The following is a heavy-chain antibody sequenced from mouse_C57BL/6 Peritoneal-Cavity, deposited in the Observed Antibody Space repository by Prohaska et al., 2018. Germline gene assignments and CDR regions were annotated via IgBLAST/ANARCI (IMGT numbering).Heavy chain of an antibody. J-gene: IGHJ1*03. CDR3: MRYGNYWYFDV. CDR2: INSDGMAI. CDR1: GFTFSGFW. D-gene: IGHD2-1*01. Sequence: EVQLLETGGGLVQPGGSRGLSCEGSGFTFSGFWMSWVRQTPGKTLEWIGDINSDGMAINYAPCIKDRFTIFRDNDKSTLYLQMSNVRSEDTATYFCMRYGNYWYFDVWGTGTTVTVSS. V-gene: IGHV11-2*01.